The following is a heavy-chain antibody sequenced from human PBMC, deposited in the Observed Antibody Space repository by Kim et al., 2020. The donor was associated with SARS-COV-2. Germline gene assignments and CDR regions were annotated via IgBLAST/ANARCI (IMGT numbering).Heavy chain of an antibody. Sequence: GESLKISCKGSGYSFTSYWIGWVRQMPGKGLEWMGIIYPGDSDTRYSPSFQGQVTISADKSISTAYLQWSSLKASDTAMYYCARHTHLDGYNPPYYYYYGMDVWGQGTTVTVSS. J-gene: IGHJ6*02. CDR3: ARHTHLDGYNPPYYYYYGMDV. CDR1: GYSFTSYW. CDR2: IYPGDSDT. D-gene: IGHD5-12*01. V-gene: IGHV5-51*01.